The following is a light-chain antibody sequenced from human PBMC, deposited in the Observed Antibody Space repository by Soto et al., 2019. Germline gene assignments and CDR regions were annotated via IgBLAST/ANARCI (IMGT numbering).Light chain of an antibody. J-gene: IGKJ5*01. CDR3: QQYSDLPMT. Sequence: EIGLTQSPATLSLSPGERATLSCRASQSVSSSYLAWYQQRRGQAPRLLIYGASRRATGIPDRFSGSASGTDFTLTISRLEPEDFAVYFCQQYSDLPMTFGQGTRPEIK. CDR1: QSVSSSY. V-gene: IGKV3-20*01. CDR2: GAS.